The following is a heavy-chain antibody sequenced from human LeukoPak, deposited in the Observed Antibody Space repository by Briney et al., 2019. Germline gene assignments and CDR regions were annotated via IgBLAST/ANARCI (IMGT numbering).Heavy chain of an antibody. D-gene: IGHD3-10*01. CDR2: IRRGGGLT. Sequence: QPGGALRLSCSGSGFTFMNYVMAWVRRAPGKGLEWVSSIRRGGGLTHSADPVKGRFIISIDMNTLFLQMTNLRPEDTAMYYCGRKITMVRGPLIKGYFDLWGRGTLVSVSS. CDR3: GRKITMVRGPLIKGYFDL. J-gene: IGHJ2*01. CDR1: GFTFMNYV. V-gene: IGHV3-23*01.